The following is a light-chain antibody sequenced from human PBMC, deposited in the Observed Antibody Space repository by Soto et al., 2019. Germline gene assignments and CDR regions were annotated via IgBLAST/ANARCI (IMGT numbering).Light chain of an antibody. CDR3: LQHNSYPRT. CDR2: DVS. V-gene: IGKV1-17*01. Sequence: DVQMTQSPLSLSASVGDRVTITCRASQDIGTDLGWYQQKPGKAPKRLIYDVSSLQSGVPSRFSGRGSGTEYTLTISSLQPEDFANYYCLQHNSYPRTFGQGTKVEIK. CDR1: QDIGTD. J-gene: IGKJ1*01.